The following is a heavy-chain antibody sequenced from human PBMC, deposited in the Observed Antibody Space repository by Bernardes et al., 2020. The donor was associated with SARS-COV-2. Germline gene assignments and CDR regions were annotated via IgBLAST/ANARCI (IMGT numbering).Heavy chain of an antibody. V-gene: IGHV5-51*01. D-gene: IGHD2-2*02. CDR1: GYSFTSYW. J-gene: IGHJ6*03. CDR2: IYPGDSDT. Sequence: GGSLKSSCKGSGYSFTSYWIGWVRQMPGKGLEWMGIIYPGDSDTRYSPSFQGQVTISADKSISTAYLQWSSLKASDTAMYYCARHGGYCSSTSCYTVYYYMDVWGKGTTVTVSS. CDR3: ARHGGYCSSTSCYTVYYYMDV.